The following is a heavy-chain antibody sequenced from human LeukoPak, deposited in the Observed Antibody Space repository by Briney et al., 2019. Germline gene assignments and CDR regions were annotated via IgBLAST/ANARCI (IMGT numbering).Heavy chain of an antibody. D-gene: IGHD3-10*01. CDR3: ARDRPYYFGSGSYYDGFDS. J-gene: IGHJ4*02. CDR2: IYLSGSK. CDR1: GSSISRYY. Sequence: SLTLSLTCTVSGSSISRYYWSWLRQPPGKGLEWIGYIYLSGSKNYSPSLKSRVTISLDTSKNQFSLNLSSVTAADTAVYYCARDRPYYFGSGSYYDGFDSWGQGTLVTVSS. V-gene: IGHV4-59*01.